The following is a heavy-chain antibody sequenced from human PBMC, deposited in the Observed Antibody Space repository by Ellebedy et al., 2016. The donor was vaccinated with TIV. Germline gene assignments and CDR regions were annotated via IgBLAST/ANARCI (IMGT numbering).Heavy chain of an antibody. CDR2: IVVGSGNT. CDR3: AADSTDYGDYADYYYGMDV. V-gene: IGHV1-58*01. D-gene: IGHD4-17*01. Sequence: ASVKVSCKASGFTFTSSAVQWVRQARGQRLEWIGWIVVGSGNTNYAQKFQKRVTITRDMSTSTAYMELSSLRSEDTAVYYCAADSTDYGDYADYYYGMDVWGQGTTVTVSS. J-gene: IGHJ6*02. CDR1: GFTFTSSA.